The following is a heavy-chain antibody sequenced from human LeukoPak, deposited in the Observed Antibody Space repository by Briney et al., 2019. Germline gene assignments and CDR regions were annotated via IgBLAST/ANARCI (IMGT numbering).Heavy chain of an antibody. D-gene: IGHD3-10*01. V-gene: IGHV3-21*01. J-gene: IGHJ3*02. CDR2: TDTSGNYI. CDR3: ARGRSITLLRGVAMSDGFDI. Sequence: PGGSLRLSSAASGFTFSNYGMNWVRQAPGKGLEWVSFTDTSGNYIYYGDSVKGRFTISRDNAKNLVFLQMNGLRAEDTAVYYCARGRSITLLRGVAMSDGFDIWGQGAMVAVSS. CDR1: GFTFSNYG.